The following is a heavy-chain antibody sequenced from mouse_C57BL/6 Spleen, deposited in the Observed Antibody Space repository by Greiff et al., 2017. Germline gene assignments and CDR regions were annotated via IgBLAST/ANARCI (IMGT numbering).Heavy chain of an antibody. Sequence: VQLQQSGPELVKPGASVKISCKASGYTFTDYYMNWVKQSHGKSLEWIGDINPNNGGTSYNQKFKGKATLTVDKSSSTAYMELRSLTSEDSAVYYCARSVLPLFAYWGQGTLVTVSA. V-gene: IGHV1-26*01. CDR3: ARSVLPLFAY. CDR1: GYTFTDYY. J-gene: IGHJ3*01. D-gene: IGHD1-1*01. CDR2: INPNNGGT.